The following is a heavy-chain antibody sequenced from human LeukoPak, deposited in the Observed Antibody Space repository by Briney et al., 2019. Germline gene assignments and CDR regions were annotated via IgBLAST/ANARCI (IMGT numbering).Heavy chain of an antibody. V-gene: IGHV3-33*07. J-gene: IGHJ4*02. CDR3: ARDYWYYYDSSGLGHFDY. CDR1: GFTVSAYA. CDR2: IWYDGSNK. D-gene: IGHD3-22*01. Sequence: GVSLRLSCAASGFTVSAYAMAWVRQAPGKGLEWVAVIWYDGSNKYYADSVKGRFTISRDNSKNTLYRQMNSLRAEDTAVYYCARDYWYYYDSSGLGHFDYWGQGTLVTVSS.